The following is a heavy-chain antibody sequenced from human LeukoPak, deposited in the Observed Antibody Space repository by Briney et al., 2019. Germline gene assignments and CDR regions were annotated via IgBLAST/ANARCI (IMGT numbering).Heavy chain of an antibody. J-gene: IGHJ3*02. CDR3: ASSRFLEWLPRYYGAFDI. CDR1: GGSISSGSYY. CDR2: IYTSGST. D-gene: IGHD3-3*01. V-gene: IGHV4-61*02. Sequence: SETLSLTCTVSGGSISSGSYYWSWIRQPAGKGLEWIGRIYTSGSTNYNPSLKSRVTISVDTSKNQFSLKLSSVTAADTAVYYCASSRFLEWLPRYYGAFDIWGQGTMVTVSS.